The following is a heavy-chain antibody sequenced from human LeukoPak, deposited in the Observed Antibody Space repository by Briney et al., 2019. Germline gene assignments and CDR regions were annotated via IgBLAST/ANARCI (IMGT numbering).Heavy chain of an antibody. D-gene: IGHD3-10*01. J-gene: IGHJ4*02. CDR1: GGSISSSSYY. CDR2: IYYSGST. CDR3: ARGVYGSGSYYIPFDY. Sequence: SETLSLTCTVSGGSISSSSYYWGWIRQPPGKGLEWIGSIYYSGSTYYNPSLKSRVTISVDTSKNQFSLKLSSVTAADTAVYYCARGVYGSGSYYIPFDYWGQGTLVTVSS. V-gene: IGHV4-39*07.